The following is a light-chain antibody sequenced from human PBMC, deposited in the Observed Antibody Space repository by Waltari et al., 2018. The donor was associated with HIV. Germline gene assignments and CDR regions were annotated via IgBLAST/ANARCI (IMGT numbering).Light chain of an antibody. CDR1: DIGYKN. CDR2: NDK. CDR3: QVWDTTTV. V-gene: IGLV3-9*02. J-gene: IGLJ2*01. Sequence: SSELTQPLSVSVALGQSARFTCGVKDIGYKNVHWYQQKTGQAPVLVIYNDKYRPSGIPERFSGSKSGNTATLTITGAQAGDEADYFCQVWDTTTVFGGGTNLTVL.